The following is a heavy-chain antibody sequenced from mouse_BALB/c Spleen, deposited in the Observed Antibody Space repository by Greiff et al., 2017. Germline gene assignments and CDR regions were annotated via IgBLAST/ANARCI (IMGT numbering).Heavy chain of an antibody. V-gene: IGHV14-1*02. Sequence: EVQLQQSGAELVRPGALVKLSCKASGFNIKDYYMHWVKQRPEQGLEWIGWIDPENGNTIYDPKFQGKASITADTSSNTAYLQLSSLTSEDTAVYYCARPYGNYVRSPWFAYWGQGTLVTVSA. D-gene: IGHD2-1*01. CDR3: ARPYGNYVRSPWFAY. J-gene: IGHJ3*01. CDR1: GFNIKDYY. CDR2: IDPENGNT.